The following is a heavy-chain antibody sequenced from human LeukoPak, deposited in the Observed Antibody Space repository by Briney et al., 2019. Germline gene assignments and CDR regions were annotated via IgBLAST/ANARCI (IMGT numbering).Heavy chain of an antibody. V-gene: IGHV3-74*01. CDR3: ARDLELYSGPYSVGY. CDR1: GFTLSTYW. CDR2: INPDGDIT. D-gene: IGHD1-26*01. J-gene: IGHJ4*02. Sequence: PGGSLRLSCADSGFTLSTYWVHWVRQPPGKGLVWVSRINPDGDITNYADSVRGRFTISRDNAKNTLYLQMNSLRAEDTAVYYCARDLELYSGPYSVGYWGQGTLVTVSS.